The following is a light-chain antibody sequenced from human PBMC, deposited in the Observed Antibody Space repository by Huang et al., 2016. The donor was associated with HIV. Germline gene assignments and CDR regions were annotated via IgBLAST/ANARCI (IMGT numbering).Light chain of an antibody. Sequence: DIQMTQSPSTLSASVGDRVTITCRASPRISSCVAWYQQKPGKAPNLLIYKASSLESGVPSRFSGSGSGTEFTLTISSLQPDDFATYYCQQYNSLAWTFGQGTKVEIK. CDR1: PRISSC. J-gene: IGKJ1*01. V-gene: IGKV1-5*03. CDR3: QQYNSLAWT. CDR2: KAS.